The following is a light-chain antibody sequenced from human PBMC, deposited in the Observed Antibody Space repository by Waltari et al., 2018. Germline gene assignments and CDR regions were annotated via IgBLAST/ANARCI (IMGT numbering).Light chain of an antibody. CDR2: QDS. Sequence: SYELTQPPSVSVSPGQTASITCSGDKLGDKYACWYQQKPGQSPVLVIYQDSKRPSGTPEGFSGSKSWKTATLTIRGTQAMDEGYYYRQAGDSSTVVFGGGTKLTVL. V-gene: IGLV3-1*01. CDR1: KLGDKY. J-gene: IGLJ2*01. CDR3: QAGDSSTVV.